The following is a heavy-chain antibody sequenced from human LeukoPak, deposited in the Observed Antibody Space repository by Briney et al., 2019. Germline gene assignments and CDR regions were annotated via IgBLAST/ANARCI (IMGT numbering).Heavy chain of an antibody. CDR2: IYANGIT. D-gene: IGHD1-1*01. CDR1: GGPISSSNYY. V-gene: IGHV4-39*07. Sequence: SETLSPTCIVSGGPISSSNYYWGWIRQPPGKGLEWIGTIYANGITYYNPALKSRVTISVDKSKNQFSLNLSSVTAADTAVYYCGTGTTDSWGQGTLVTVSS. J-gene: IGHJ4*02. CDR3: GTGTTDS.